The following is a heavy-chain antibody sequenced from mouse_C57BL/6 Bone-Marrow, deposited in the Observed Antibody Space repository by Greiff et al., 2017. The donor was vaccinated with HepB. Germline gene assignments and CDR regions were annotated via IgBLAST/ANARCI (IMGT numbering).Heavy chain of an antibody. CDR3: ARRDYGSSLDY. J-gene: IGHJ2*01. CDR1: GYTFTSYW. D-gene: IGHD1-1*01. V-gene: IGHV1-69*01. CDR2: IDPSDSYT. Sequence: VKLQQPGAELVMPGASVKLPCKASGYTFTSYWMHWVKQRPGQGLEWIGEIDPSDSYTNYNQKFKGKSTLTVDKSSSTAYMQLSSLTSEDSAVYYCARRDYGSSLDYWGQGTTLTVSS.